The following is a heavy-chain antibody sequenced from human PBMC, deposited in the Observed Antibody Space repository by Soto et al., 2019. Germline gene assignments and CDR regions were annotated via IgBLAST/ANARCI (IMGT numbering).Heavy chain of an antibody. CDR3: ARDSLQYSSSSYYGMDV. CDR1: GFTFSSYG. D-gene: IGHD6-13*01. J-gene: IGHJ6*02. CDR2: IWYDGSNK. V-gene: IGHV3-33*01. Sequence: PGGSLRLSCAASGFTFSSYGMHWVRQAPGKGLEWVAVIWYDGSNKYYADSVKGRFTISRDNSKNTLYLQMNSLRAEDTAVYYCARDSLQYSSSSYYGMDVSGQGTTVTVSS.